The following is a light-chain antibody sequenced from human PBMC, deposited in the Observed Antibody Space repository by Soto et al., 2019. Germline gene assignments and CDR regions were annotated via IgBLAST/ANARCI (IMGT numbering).Light chain of an antibody. CDR2: KAS. CDR1: QSISSW. Sequence: DIQMTQSPSTLSASVGDRVTITCRASQSISSWLAWYQQKPGKAPKLLIYKASSLESGVPSRFSGSGSGTEFTLTISSLQPGDFATYYCHQYNSYPETFGQGTKVDIK. CDR3: HQYNSYPET. J-gene: IGKJ1*01. V-gene: IGKV1-5*03.